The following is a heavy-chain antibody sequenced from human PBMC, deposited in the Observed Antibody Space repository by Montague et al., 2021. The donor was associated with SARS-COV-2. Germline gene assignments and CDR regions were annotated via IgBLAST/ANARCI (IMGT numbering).Heavy chain of an antibody. CDR3: ARGIGRRSRVIFDP. CDR1: GFSLSTSGMR. D-gene: IGHD1-26*01. Sequence: VKPTQTLTLICTFSGFSLSTSGMRVSWVRQPPGKALEWLALIDRDDEYYNTSLKTRLTISKDTSKNQVVLTLTNMDPVDTATYFCARGIGRRSRVIFDPWGQGTLVTVSS. CDR2: IDRDDE. J-gene: IGHJ5*02. V-gene: IGHV2-70*20.